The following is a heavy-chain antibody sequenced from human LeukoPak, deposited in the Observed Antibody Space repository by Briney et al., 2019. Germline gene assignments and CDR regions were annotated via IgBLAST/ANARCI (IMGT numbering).Heavy chain of an antibody. V-gene: IGHV4-61*02. Sequence: SQTLSLTCTVSGASISSGPHYWSWIRHPAGKGLEWIGRIYSSGSTNYNPSLESRVTISADTSKNQFSLTLHSVTAADTAVYYCARDAYSPDVFDMWGQGTMVTVSS. D-gene: IGHD4-11*01. CDR3: ARDAYSPDVFDM. CDR2: IYSSGST. CDR1: GASISSGPHY. J-gene: IGHJ3*02.